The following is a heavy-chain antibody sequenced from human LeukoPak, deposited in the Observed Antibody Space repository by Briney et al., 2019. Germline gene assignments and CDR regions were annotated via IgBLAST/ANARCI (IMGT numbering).Heavy chain of an antibody. V-gene: IGHV4-30-4*01. CDR1: GGSISSGDYY. CDR2: IYYSRSV. CDR3: ARGGRFCAASSCYPNWFAR. Sequence: SETLSLTCSVYGGSISSGDYYWSWIRQSPDKGLEWIVFIYYSRSVFYNPSLKSRLAISVDSSVNQFSLTLTSVTAADTAVYYCARGGRFCAASSCYPNWFARWGQGTLVTVSS. J-gene: IGHJ5*02. D-gene: IGHD2-15*01.